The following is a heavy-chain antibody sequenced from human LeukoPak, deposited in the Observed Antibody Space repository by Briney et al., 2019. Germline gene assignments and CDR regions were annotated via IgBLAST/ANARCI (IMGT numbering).Heavy chain of an antibody. J-gene: IGHJ4*02. CDR3: VRDMYGGTHY. Sequence: PGGPLRLSCAASGFTFSSSWMSWVRQAPGKGLEWAANIKQDGTEKYYVDSVNGRFTISRDNAKNSLYLQMNSLRAEDTAVYYCVRDMYGGTHYWAQGTLVTVSS. CDR2: IKQDGTEK. D-gene: IGHD2-8*01. CDR1: GFTFSSSW. V-gene: IGHV3-7*01.